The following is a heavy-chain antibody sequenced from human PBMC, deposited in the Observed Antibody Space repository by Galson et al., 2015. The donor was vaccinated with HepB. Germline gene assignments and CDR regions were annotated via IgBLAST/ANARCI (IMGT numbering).Heavy chain of an antibody. V-gene: IGHV2-5*02. CDR3: AHKGRRGGPFDY. CDR2: IYWDDAQ. Sequence: PALVKPTQTLTLTCTFSGSSLSTRGVGVGWIRQPPGKALEWVAHIYWDDAQRYSPFLRSRLTITKDTSKNQVVLTLTNMDPVDTATYYCAHKGRRGGPFDYWGQGILVTASS. D-gene: IGHD3-10*01. CDR1: GSSLSTRGVG. J-gene: IGHJ4*02.